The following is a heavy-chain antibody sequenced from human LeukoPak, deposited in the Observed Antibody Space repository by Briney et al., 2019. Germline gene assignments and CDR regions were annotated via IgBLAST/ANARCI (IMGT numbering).Heavy chain of an antibody. J-gene: IGHJ5*02. CDR3: ARDLNFDTNWFDP. V-gene: IGHV4-59*01. D-gene: IGHD3-9*01. CDR1: GGSISSYY. CDR2: IYYNGST. Sequence: SETLSLTCTVSGGSISSYYWSWIRQPPGKGLEWIGYIYYNGSTNYNPSLKSRVTISVDTSKNQFSLKLSSVTAADTAVYYCARDLNFDTNWFDPWGQGTLVTVSS.